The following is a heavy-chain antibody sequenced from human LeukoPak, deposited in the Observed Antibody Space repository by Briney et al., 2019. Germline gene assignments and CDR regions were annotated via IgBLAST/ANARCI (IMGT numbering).Heavy chain of an antibody. Sequence: KPSETLSLTRAVYGGSFSGYYWSWIRQPPGKGLEWIGEINHSGSTNYNPSLKSRVTISVDASKTQFSLKLNSVTAADTAVYYCARGSRELYYFDYWGQGTLVTVSS. CDR2: INHSGST. CDR3: ARGSRELYYFDY. V-gene: IGHV4-34*01. CDR1: GGSFSGYY. J-gene: IGHJ4*02. D-gene: IGHD1-7*01.